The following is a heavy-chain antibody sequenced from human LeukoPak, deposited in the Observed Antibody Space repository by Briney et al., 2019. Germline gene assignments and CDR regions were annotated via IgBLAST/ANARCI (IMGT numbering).Heavy chain of an antibody. V-gene: IGHV4-34*01. CDR3: ARLTMVRGVIIDWYFDL. CDR2: INHSGST. J-gene: IGHJ2*01. CDR1: GGSFSGYY. D-gene: IGHD3-10*01. Sequence: SETLSLTCAVYGGSFSGYYWSWIRQPPGKGLEWIGEINHSGSTNYNPSLKSRVTIPVDTSKNQFSLKLSSVTAADTAVYYCARLTMVRGVIIDWYFDLWGRGTLVTVSS.